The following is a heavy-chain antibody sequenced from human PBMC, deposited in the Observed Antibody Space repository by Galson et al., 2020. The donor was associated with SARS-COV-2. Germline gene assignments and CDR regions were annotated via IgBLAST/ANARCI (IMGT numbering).Heavy chain of an antibody. V-gene: IGHV1-2*06. Sequence: ASVKVSCKASGYTFSGHYMHWVRLSPGQGLEWMGRINPNSGDTDVAQKFQGRVTMTTDTSLTTAYMELSRLTSDDTAVYYCTRGSNSSPFYHFDPWGQGTLVTVSS. CDR2: INPNSGDT. J-gene: IGHJ5*02. CDR1: GYTFSGHY. CDR3: TRGSNSSPFYHFDP. D-gene: IGHD3-10*01.